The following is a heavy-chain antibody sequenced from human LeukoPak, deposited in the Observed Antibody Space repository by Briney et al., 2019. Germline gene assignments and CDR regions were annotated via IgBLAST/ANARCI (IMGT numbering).Heavy chain of an antibody. Sequence: GGFLRLSCAASGFTFSSYWMSWVRQAPGKGLEWVANIKQDGSEKYYVDSVKGRFTISRDNAKNSLYLQMNSLRAEDTAVYYCARALPGSSWYLVYWGQGTLVTVSS. CDR3: ARALPGSSWYLVY. D-gene: IGHD6-13*01. CDR1: GFTFSSYW. V-gene: IGHV3-7*01. CDR2: IKQDGSEK. J-gene: IGHJ4*02.